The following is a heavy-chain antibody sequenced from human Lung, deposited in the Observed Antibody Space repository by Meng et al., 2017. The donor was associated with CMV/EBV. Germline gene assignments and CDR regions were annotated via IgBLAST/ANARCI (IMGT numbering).Heavy chain of an antibody. D-gene: IGHD2/OR15-2a*01. CDR3: ARGGNFDP. V-gene: IGHV7-4-1*02. CDR2: ISTNTGTP. J-gene: IGHJ5*02. Sequence: AGVSCTVSCKASRYTFSTYTMHWVRQAHGRGRGWMGWISTNTGTPTYTQGFTGRFVFSLDTSVSTVYLQISSLKAEDTAVYYCARGGNFDPWGQGTLVTVSS. CDR1: RYTFSTYT.